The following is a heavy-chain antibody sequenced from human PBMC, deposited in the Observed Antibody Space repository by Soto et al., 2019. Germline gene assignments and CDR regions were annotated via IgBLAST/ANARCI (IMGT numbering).Heavy chain of an antibody. CDR3: TRRGYSYGPDYYYGMDV. V-gene: IGHV3-73*02. CDR2: IRSKANSYAT. D-gene: IGHD5-18*01. CDR1: GFTFSGSA. J-gene: IGHJ6*02. Sequence: EVQLVESGGGLVQPGGSLKLSCAASGFTFSGSAMHWVRQASGKGLEWVGRIRSKANSYATACAASVKGRFTISRDDSKNTAYLQMNSLKTEDTAVYYCTRRGYSYGPDYYYGMDVWGQGTTVTVSS.